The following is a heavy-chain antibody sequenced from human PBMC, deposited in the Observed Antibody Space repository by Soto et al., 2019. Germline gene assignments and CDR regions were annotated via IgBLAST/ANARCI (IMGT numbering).Heavy chain of an antibody. CDR3: ASTGIAVAGEGLDY. J-gene: IGHJ4*02. CDR1: GYTFTSYY. Sequence: GASVKVSCKASGYTFTSYYMHWVRQAPGQGLEWMGIINPSGGSTSYAQKFQGRVTMTRDTSTSTVYMELSSPRSEDTAVYYCASTGIAVAGEGLDYCGQGTLVTVSS. CDR2: INPSGGST. D-gene: IGHD6-19*01. V-gene: IGHV1-46*01.